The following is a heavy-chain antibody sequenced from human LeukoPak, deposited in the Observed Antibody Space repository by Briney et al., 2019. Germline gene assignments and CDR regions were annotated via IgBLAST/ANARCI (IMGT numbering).Heavy chain of an antibody. V-gene: IGHV3-30-3*01. J-gene: IGHJ5*02. CDR3: ARAQDIVVVVAATPVEP. Sequence: PGGSLRLSCAASGFTFSSYWMSWVRQAPGKGLEWVAVISYDGSNKYYADSVKGRFTISRDNSKNTLYLQMNSLRAEDTAVYYCARAQDIVVVVAATPVEPWGQGTLVTVSS. CDR1: GFTFSSYW. CDR2: ISYDGSNK. D-gene: IGHD2-15*01.